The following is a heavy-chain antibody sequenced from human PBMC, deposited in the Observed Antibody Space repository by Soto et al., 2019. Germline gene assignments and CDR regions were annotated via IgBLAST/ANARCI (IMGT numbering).Heavy chain of an antibody. D-gene: IGHD5-12*01. CDR3: TRDLGGFPDY. Sequence: QVQLVQSGAEVQKPGASVKVSCKASGYTFTSYGISWVRQAPGQGLEWMEWISAHNGNTKYEQKLQGRVTMTTDTTTSTAYMELRSLRSDDTAVYYCTRDLGGFPDYWGQGNLVTVSS. CDR1: GYTFTSYG. J-gene: IGHJ4*02. V-gene: IGHV1-18*01. CDR2: ISAHNGNT.